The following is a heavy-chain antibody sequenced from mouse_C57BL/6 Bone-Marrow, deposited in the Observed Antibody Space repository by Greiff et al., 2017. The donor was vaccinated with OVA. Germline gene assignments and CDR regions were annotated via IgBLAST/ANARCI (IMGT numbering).Heavy chain of an antibody. CDR3: TKGDWVFDY. CDR2: IYPGNSDT. J-gene: IGHJ2*01. Sequence: DVQLQESGTVLARPGASVKMSCKPSGYTFTSYWMHWVKQRPGQGLEWIGAIYPGNSDTSYNQKFKGKAKLTAVTSASTAYMELSSLTNEDSAVYYCTKGDWVFDYWGQGTTLTVSS. D-gene: IGHD4-1*01. V-gene: IGHV1-5*01. CDR1: GYTFTSYW.